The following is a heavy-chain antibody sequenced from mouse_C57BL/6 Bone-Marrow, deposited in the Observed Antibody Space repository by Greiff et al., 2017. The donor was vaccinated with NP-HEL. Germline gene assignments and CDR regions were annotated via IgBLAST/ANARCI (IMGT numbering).Heavy chain of an antibody. Sequence: EVKLMESGPELVKPGASVKIPCKASGYTFTDYNMDWVKQSHGKSLEWIGDINPNNGGTIYNQKFKGKATLTVDKSSSTAYMELRSLTSEDTAVYYCARRGRYYGNFDYWGQGTTLTVSS. CDR2: INPNNGGT. V-gene: IGHV1-18*01. J-gene: IGHJ2*01. CDR1: GYTFTDYN. CDR3: ARRGRYYGNFDY. D-gene: IGHD2-1*01.